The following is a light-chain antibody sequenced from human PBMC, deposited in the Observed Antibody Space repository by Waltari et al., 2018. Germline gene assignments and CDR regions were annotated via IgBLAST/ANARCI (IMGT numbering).Light chain of an antibody. Sequence: DIQMTPSPSSLSASAVDRITITCQASQDISNYLNWYQQKPGKAPKLLIYDASNLETGVPSRFSGSGSGTDFTFTISSLQPEDIATYYCQQYDNLPLTFGGGTKVEIK. J-gene: IGKJ4*01. CDR3: QQYDNLPLT. V-gene: IGKV1-33*01. CDR1: QDISNY. CDR2: DAS.